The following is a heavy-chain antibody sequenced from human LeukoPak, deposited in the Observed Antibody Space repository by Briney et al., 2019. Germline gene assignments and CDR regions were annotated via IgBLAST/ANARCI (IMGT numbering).Heavy chain of an antibody. CDR3: ARTKYSSRPFDY. CDR1: GGSSSSGSYY. D-gene: IGHD6-13*01. J-gene: IGHJ4*02. V-gene: IGHV4-61*02. Sequence: SETLSLTCTVSGGSSSSGSYYWSWIRQPAGKGLEWIGRIYTSGSTNYNPSLKSRVTISVDTSKNQFSLKLSSVTAADTAVYYCARTKYSSRPFDYWGQGTLVTVSS. CDR2: IYTSGST.